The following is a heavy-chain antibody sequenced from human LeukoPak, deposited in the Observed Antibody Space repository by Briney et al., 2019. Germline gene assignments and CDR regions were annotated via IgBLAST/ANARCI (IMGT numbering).Heavy chain of an antibody. V-gene: IGHV4-39*01. J-gene: IGHJ4*02. CDR1: GGSISSSNYY. CDR3: ARNNYYDSSGYYS. D-gene: IGHD3-22*01. CDR2: IYYSGRT. Sequence: PSETLSLTCTVSGGSISSSNYYWGWIRQPPGKGLEWIGSIYYSGRTYYNPSLKSRVTISVDTSKHQFSLKLTSVTAADTAVYFCARNNYYDSSGYYSWGQGTLVTVSS.